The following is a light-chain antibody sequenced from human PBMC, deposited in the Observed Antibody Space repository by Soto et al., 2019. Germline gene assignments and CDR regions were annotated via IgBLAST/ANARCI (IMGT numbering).Light chain of an antibody. J-gene: IGKJ4*01. CDR1: QDISNY. CDR3: QQYDSLPT. CDR2: DAS. Sequence: DIQMTQSPSSLSASVGDRVTITCQASQDISNYLNWYQQKPGKAPKLLIYDASNLETGVPSRFSGSGFGTDFSFTISSLQPEDFATYYCQQYDSLPTFGGGTKVDIK. V-gene: IGKV1-33*01.